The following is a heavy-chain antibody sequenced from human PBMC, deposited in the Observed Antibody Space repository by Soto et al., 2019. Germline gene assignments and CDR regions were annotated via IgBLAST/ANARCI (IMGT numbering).Heavy chain of an antibody. CDR2: MNIDTGGT. J-gene: IGHJ4*02. CDR1: GYRFTNYY. V-gene: IGHV1-2*06. CDR3: ARDGNFAFRGYSFAFDF. Sequence: QVQLVQSGAEVKKPGASVRVSCEASGYRFTNYYIHWVRQAPGQGLEWMGRMNIDTGGTTFAQNFQGRVTMTRDTSISTAYMELSSVKSDDTAIYYCARDGNFAFRGYSFAFDFWGQGTLVTVSS. D-gene: IGHD5-18*01.